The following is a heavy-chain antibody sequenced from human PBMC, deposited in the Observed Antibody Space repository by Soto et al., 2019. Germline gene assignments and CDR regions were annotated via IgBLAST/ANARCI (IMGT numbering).Heavy chain of an antibody. Sequence: EVQLVESGGGLVKPGGSLRLSCAASGFTFSSYSMNWVRQAPGKGLEWVSSISSSSSYIYYADSVKGRFTISRDNAKNSLYLQMNSLRAEDTAVYYCASVYDSSGYPDLIFDYLGQGTLVTVSS. D-gene: IGHD3-22*01. CDR2: ISSSSSYI. CDR1: GFTFSSYS. CDR3: ASVYDSSGYPDLIFDY. J-gene: IGHJ4*02. V-gene: IGHV3-21*01.